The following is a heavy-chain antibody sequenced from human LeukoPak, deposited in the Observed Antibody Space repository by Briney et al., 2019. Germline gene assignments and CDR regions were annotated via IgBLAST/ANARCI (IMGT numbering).Heavy chain of an antibody. V-gene: IGHV3-11*06. J-gene: IGHJ4*02. CDR1: GFTFSDYY. CDR3: ARDGVVVAAKFDY. D-gene: IGHD2-15*01. Sequence: GGSLRLSCAASGFTFSDYYMSWIRQAPGKGLEWVSSISSSSSYIYYADSVKGRFTISRDNAKNSLYLQMNSLRAEDTAVYYCARDGVVVAAKFDYWGQGTLVTVSS. CDR2: ISSSSSYI.